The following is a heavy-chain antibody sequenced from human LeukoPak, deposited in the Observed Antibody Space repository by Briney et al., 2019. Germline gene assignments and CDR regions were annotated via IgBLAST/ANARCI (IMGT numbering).Heavy chain of an antibody. CDR2: LYSGSDT. V-gene: IGHV3-53*01. J-gene: IGHJ2*01. CDR3: ARVGDHFHWYLDL. Sequence: GGSLRLSRAASGFSVGSKYMNWVRQAPGKGLEWISILYSGSDTHYSDSVRGRFTISRDDSKNTLSLQMNSLSAEDTAVYYCARVGDHFHWYLDLWGRGTLVSV. CDR1: GFSVGSKY. D-gene: IGHD3-3*02.